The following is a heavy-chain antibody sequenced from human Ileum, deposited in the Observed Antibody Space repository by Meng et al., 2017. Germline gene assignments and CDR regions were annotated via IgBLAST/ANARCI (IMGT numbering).Heavy chain of an antibody. V-gene: IGHV1-69*01. CDR2: MIPLFGTL. D-gene: IGHD3-22*01. CDR3: WSDYYDSSGVDS. Sequence: GKDSARTLSNYAIYWVRQAPGQGLEWMGGMIPLFGTLKYAQRFQGRVTITADESTGTAYMELSSLRSEDTAVYYCWSDYYDSSGVDSWGQGTLVTVSS. J-gene: IGHJ4*02. CDR1: ARTLSNYA.